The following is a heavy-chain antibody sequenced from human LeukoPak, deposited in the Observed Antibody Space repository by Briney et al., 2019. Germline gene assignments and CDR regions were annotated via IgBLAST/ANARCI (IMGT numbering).Heavy chain of an antibody. J-gene: IGHJ6*04. D-gene: IGHD5-12*01. Sequence: GGSLRLSCAASGFTFSSYAMHWVRQAPGKGLEGVAVISYDGSNKYYADSVKGRFTISRDNSKNTLYLQMNSLRAEDTAVYYRARVSRGYDYNYYYGMDVWGKGTTVTVSS. CDR3: ARVSRGYDYNYYYGMDV. CDR1: GFTFSSYA. V-gene: IGHV3-30*04. CDR2: ISYDGSNK.